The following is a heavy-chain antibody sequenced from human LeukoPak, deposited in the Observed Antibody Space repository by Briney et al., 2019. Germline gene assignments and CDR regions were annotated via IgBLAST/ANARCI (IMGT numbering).Heavy chain of an antibody. CDR2: IIPIFGTA. CDR1: GGTFSRYA. CDR3: ATTNCSSTSCNTYTFHY. Sequence: ASVKVSCKASGGTFSRYAISWVRQAPGQGLEWMGGIIPIFGTANYAQKFQGRVTITTDESTSTAYMELSSLRSEDTAVYYCATTNCSSTSCNTYTFHYWGQGTLVTVSS. D-gene: IGHD2-2*02. J-gene: IGHJ4*02. V-gene: IGHV1-69*05.